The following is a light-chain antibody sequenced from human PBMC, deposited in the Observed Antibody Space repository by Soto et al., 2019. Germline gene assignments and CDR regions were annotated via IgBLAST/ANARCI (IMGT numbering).Light chain of an antibody. CDR2: AAS. CDR1: QGISSF. J-gene: IGKJ4*01. V-gene: IGKV1-39*01. Sequence: DIPMTQSPSSLSASVGDRVTITCRASQGISSFLNWYQHKPGTAPNLLIHAASGLESGVPSRFSGRGSGTDFTLTISSLQPEDFATYYCQQSFSTPQTFGGGTKVDIK. CDR3: QQSFSTPQT.